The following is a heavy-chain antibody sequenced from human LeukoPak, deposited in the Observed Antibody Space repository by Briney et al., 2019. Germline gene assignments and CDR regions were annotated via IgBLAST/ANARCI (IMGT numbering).Heavy chain of an antibody. CDR2: ISDDGRRK. V-gene: IGHV3-30*18. Sequence: GGSLRLSCAASGFSFISYGMHWVRQAPGKGPEWGGVISDDGRRKDYADSVKGRFTISRDNSKDTLYLQMNSLRAEDTAVYYCAKRPSDYGDYVSYFDYWGQGTLVTVSS. D-gene: IGHD4-17*01. CDR3: AKRPSDYGDYVSYFDY. J-gene: IGHJ4*02. CDR1: GFSFISYG.